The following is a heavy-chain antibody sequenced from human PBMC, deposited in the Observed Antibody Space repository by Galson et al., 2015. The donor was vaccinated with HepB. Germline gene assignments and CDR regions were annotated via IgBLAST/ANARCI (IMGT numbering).Heavy chain of an antibody. CDR3: ARDPSYYDFWSGGSGGWFDP. D-gene: IGHD3-3*01. CDR2: IKQDGSEK. V-gene: IGHV3-7*03. Sequence: SLRLSCAASGFTFSSYWMSWVRQAPGKGLEWVANIKQDGSEKYYVDSVKGRFTISRDNAKNSLYLQMNSLRAEDTAVYYCARDPSYYDFWSGGSGGWFDPWGQGTLVTVSS. CDR1: GFTFSSYW. J-gene: IGHJ5*02.